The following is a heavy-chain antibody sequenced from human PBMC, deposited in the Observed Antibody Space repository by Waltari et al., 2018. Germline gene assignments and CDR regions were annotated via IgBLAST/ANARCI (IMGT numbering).Heavy chain of an antibody. V-gene: IGHV4-59*01. J-gene: IGHJ4*02. CDR1: GGSISSYY. Sequence: QVQLQESGPGLVKPSETLSLTCTVSGGSISSYYWSWIRQPPGKGLEWIGSLYYSGRTNYNPSLKSRVTISVDTSKNQCSLKLSSVTAADTAVYYCARGELWFDYWGQGTLVTVSS. CDR2: LYYSGRT. D-gene: IGHD3-16*01. CDR3: ARGELWFDY.